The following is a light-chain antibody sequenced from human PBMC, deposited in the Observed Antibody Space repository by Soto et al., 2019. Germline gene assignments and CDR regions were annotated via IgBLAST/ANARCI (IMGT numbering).Light chain of an antibody. CDR1: SSDVGGYNY. CDR2: DVS. CDR3: SSYTSSRTYV. V-gene: IGLV2-14*01. Sequence: QSALTQPASVSGSPGQSITISCTGTSSDVGGYNYVSWYQQHPGKAPKVMIYDVSNRPSGVSNRFFGSKSGNTASLTISGLQAEDEADYYCSSYTSSRTYVFGTGTKLTVL. J-gene: IGLJ1*01.